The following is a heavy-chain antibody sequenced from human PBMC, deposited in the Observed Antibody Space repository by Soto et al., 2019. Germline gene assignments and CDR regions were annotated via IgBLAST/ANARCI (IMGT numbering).Heavy chain of an antibody. CDR3: VREGDYSDNNGYPLFDY. D-gene: IGHD3-22*01. CDR1: GASMSNYY. J-gene: IGHJ4*02. CDR2: IFGSGET. V-gene: IGHV4-4*07. Sequence: QVQLQESGPGVLKPSETLSLTCTVSGASMSNYYWSWIRQPAGKGLEWIGRIFGSGETYYNPSLKSRVILSVDLSKSQFSLELTSVTAADTAVYFCVREGDYSDNNGYPLFDYWGQGTLVTVSP.